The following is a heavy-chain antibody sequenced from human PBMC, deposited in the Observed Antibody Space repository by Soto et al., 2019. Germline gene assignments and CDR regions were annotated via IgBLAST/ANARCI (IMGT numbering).Heavy chain of an antibody. CDR1: GYAFTTYD. V-gene: IGHV1-8*01. Sequence: QVQLVQSGAEVKKPGASVKVSCQASGYAFTTYDIHWVRQAFGQGLEWVGRLNPNSGGTVYAQRVRGRVTLTRDTSKTTAYMELSSLRSDDTAVYYCASRYRVVTSSHAFDMWGQGTMVTVSS. D-gene: IGHD2-21*02. CDR2: LNPNSGGT. CDR3: ASRYRVVTSSHAFDM. J-gene: IGHJ3*02.